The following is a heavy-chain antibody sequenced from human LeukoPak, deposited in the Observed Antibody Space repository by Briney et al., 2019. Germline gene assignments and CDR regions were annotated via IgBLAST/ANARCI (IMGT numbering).Heavy chain of an antibody. J-gene: IGHJ6*03. V-gene: IGHV3-23*01. CDR3: AKTVTRDGYYYYYMDV. D-gene: IGHD4-17*01. CDR1: GFTFSSYA. Sequence: GGSLRLSCAASGFTFSSYAMSWVRQAPGKGLEWVSAISGSGGSTYYADSVKGRFTISRDNSKNTLYLQMNSLRAEDTAVYYCAKTVTRDGYYYYYMDVWGKGTTVTISS. CDR2: ISGSGGST.